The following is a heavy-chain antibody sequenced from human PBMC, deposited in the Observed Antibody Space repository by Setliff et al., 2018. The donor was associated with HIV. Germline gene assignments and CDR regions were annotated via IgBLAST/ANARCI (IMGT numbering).Heavy chain of an antibody. CDR2: VDPEDGET. V-gene: IGHV1-69-2*01. J-gene: IGHJ4*02. CDR1: GYTFTDYY. Sequence: GASVKVSCKASGYTFTDYYMHWVKQAPGKGPEWMGRVDPEDGETIYAEKFQGRVTITADTSIDTAYMDLSSLRSEDTAVYYCTTTYVRDDYNFDYWGQGTQVTVSS. D-gene: IGHD4-4*01. CDR3: TTTYVRDDYNFDY.